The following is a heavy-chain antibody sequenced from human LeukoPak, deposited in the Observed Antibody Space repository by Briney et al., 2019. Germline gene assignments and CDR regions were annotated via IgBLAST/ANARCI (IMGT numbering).Heavy chain of an antibody. V-gene: IGHV3-48*02. CDR1: GFTFSSYS. J-gene: IGHJ4*02. Sequence: GGSLRLTCAASGFTFSSYSMNWVRQAPGKGLEWVSYISSSSSTIYYADSVKGRFTISRDNAKNSLYLQMNSLRDEDTAVYYCARDGGTYDYDSSGYSQFDYWGQGTLVTVSS. CDR2: ISSSSSTI. D-gene: IGHD3-22*01. CDR3: ARDGGTYDYDSSGYSQFDY.